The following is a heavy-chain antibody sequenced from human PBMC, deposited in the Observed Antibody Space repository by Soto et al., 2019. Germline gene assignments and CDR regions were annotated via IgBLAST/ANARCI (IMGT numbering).Heavy chain of an antibody. V-gene: IGHV1-18*04. D-gene: IGHD4-4*01. J-gene: IGHJ6*02. CDR2: ISAYNGNT. CDR1: GYTFTNYG. CDR3: ARHESYSNRLYYYYCMDV. Sequence: VKVSCKASGYTFTNYGISWVRQAPGQGLEWMGWISAYNGNTNYAQKLQGRVTMNTDTSTSTASMELRSLRSDDTAVYYCARHESYSNRLYYYYCMDVWGQGTTVTVSS.